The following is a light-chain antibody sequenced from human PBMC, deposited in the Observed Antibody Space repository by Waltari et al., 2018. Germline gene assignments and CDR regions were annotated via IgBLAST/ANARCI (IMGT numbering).Light chain of an antibody. V-gene: IGKV3-20*01. Sequence: IVLTHSPGTLSLSPGERAILSCRASQSVTSNYLAWYQQKPGQAPRLLIYGASTRATGTPARFSGSGSATDFTLTISRLEPEDFAVYHCQQYGTTPLTFGGGTKVEI. CDR3: QQYGTTPLT. CDR1: QSVTSNY. J-gene: IGKJ4*01. CDR2: GAS.